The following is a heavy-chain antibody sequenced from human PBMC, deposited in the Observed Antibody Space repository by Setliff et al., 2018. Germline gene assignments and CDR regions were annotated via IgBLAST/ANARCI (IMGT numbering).Heavy chain of an antibody. J-gene: IGHJ4*02. CDR1: GGSFSDYY. CDR3: ARGRNVAARLLDS. CDR2: INHSGST. Sequence: SETLFLTCAAHGGSFSDYYWTWIRQPPGKGLEWIGEINHSGSTKYSPSLESRVTMSVDPSKNQFSLKVTSVTAADTAVYYCARGRNVAARLLDSWGRGTLVTVSS. D-gene: IGHD6-6*01. V-gene: IGHV4-34*01.